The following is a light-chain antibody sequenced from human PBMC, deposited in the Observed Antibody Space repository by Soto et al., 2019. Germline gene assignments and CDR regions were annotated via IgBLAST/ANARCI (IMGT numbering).Light chain of an antibody. Sequence: DIVMTQSPLSLPVTPGAPASISCRSSQSLLHSNGYNYLDWYLQKPGQSPQLLIYLCSNRASGVPDKLSGSGSGTDFTLKISRVEAEDVGVYYCMQALQTPRTFGQGTKLEIK. CDR3: MQALQTPRT. CDR1: QSLLHSNGYNY. J-gene: IGKJ2*02. V-gene: IGKV2-28*01. CDR2: LCS.